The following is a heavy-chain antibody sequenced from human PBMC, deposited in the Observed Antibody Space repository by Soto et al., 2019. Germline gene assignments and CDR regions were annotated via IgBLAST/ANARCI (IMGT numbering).Heavy chain of an antibody. Sequence: SETLSLTCTVSGGSISIYYYSWIRQPPGKGLEWIGYISYTGSTNYSPSLKSRVTLSVDTSKNQFSLKLSSVTAADTAVYYCARQEWELPTFDYWGQGTLVTVSS. CDR1: GGSISIYY. CDR2: ISYTGST. V-gene: IGHV4-59*08. D-gene: IGHD1-26*01. CDR3: ARQEWELPTFDY. J-gene: IGHJ4*02.